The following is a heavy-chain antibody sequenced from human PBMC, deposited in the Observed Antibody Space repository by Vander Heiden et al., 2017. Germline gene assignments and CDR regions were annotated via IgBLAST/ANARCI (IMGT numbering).Heavy chain of an antibody. CDR2: IYSSGNT. J-gene: IGHJ4*02. CDR3: AREIGRGNYFDYFDS. D-gene: IGHD3-10*01. CDR1: GDPISRTIHY. Sequence: QVQLQESGPGLVKPSQTLSLTCSVSGDPISRTIHYWSWIRQHPGQGLEWIGSIYSSGNTYYNPALESRVTISVDTSKRQFFLTVTSVTAADTAVYYCAREIGRGNYFDYFDSWGQGTMVTVSS. V-gene: IGHV4-31*03.